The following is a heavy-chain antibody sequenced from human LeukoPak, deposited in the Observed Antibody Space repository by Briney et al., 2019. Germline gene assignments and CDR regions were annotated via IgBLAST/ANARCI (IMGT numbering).Heavy chain of an antibody. CDR2: ISSTSTFI. CDR3: ARDYFDSSDYPQTYYYYYMDV. D-gene: IGHD3-22*01. J-gene: IGHJ6*03. CDR1: GFTFSRYS. Sequence: SGGSLRLSCAASGFTFSRYSMNWVRQAPGKGLEWVASISSTSTFIYSADSVKGRFTISRDTAKNSLFLQMNSLRAEDTAIYYCARDYFDSSDYPQTYYYYYMDVWGKETTVTVSS. V-gene: IGHV3-21*01.